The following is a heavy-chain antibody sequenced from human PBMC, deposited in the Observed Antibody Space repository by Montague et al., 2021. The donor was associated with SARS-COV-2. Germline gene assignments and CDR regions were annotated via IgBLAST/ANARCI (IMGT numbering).Heavy chain of an antibody. CDR2: IYYSGST. V-gene: IGHV4-59*01. D-gene: IGHD6-13*01. J-gene: IGHJ3*02. CDR3: ARGAGYSSSWYLAFEI. Sequence: SETLSLTCTVSSGSISSYYWSWIRQPPGKGLEWIGEIYYSGSTNYNPSLKSRVTISVDTSKNQFSLKLSSVTAADTAVYYCARGAGYSSSWYLAFEIWGQGTMVTVSS. CDR1: SGSISSYY.